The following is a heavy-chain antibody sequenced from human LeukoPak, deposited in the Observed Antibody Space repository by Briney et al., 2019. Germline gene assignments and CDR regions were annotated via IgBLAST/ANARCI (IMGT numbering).Heavy chain of an antibody. V-gene: IGHV3-30-3*01. CDR3: AREGPNEYSSSWYVYYFDY. CDR1: GFTFSSYA. D-gene: IGHD6-13*01. CDR2: ISYDGSNK. J-gene: IGHJ4*02. Sequence: PGGSLRLSCAASGFTFSSYAMHWVRQAPGKGLEWVAVISYDGSNKYYADSVKGRFTISRDNSKNTLYLQMNSLRAEDTAVYYCAREGPNEYSSSWYVYYFDYWGQGTLVTVSS.